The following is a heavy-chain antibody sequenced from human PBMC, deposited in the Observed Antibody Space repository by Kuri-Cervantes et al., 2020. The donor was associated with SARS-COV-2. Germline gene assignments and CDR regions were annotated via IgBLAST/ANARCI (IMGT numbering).Heavy chain of an antibody. Sequence: SQTLSLTCAISGDGVSSNSATWNWIRQSPSRGLEWLGRTYYRSKWYNDYADSVRSRIAINPDTSKNQFSLQLNSVTPEDTAVYYCAGGFIIFGGLPAGYWGQGTLVTVSS. V-gene: IGHV6-1*01. CDR1: GDGVSSNSAT. CDR3: AGGFIIFGGLPAGY. J-gene: IGHJ4*02. D-gene: IGHD3-10*01. CDR2: TYYRSKWYN.